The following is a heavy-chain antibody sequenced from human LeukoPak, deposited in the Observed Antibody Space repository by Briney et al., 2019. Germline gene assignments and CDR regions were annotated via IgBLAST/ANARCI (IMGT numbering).Heavy chain of an antibody. J-gene: IGHJ6*02. D-gene: IGHD2-2*01. V-gene: IGHV1-69*13. CDR1: GGTFSSYA. Sequence: ASVKVSCKASGGTFSSYAISWVRQAPGQGLEWMGGIIPIFGTANYAQKFQGRVTITADESTSTAYMELSSLRSEDTAVYYCARGMQLLYYYYGMGVWGQGTTVTVSS. CDR3: ARGMQLLYYYYGMGV. CDR2: IIPIFGTA.